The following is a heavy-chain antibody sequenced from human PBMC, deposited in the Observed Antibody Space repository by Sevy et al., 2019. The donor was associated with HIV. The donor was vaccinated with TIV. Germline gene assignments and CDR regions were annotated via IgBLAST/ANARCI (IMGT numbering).Heavy chain of an antibody. V-gene: IGHV5-51*01. D-gene: IGHD6-13*01. J-gene: IGHJ4*02. CDR1: GYSFATNW. CDR2: IYPGDSDT. CDR3: ARLTSLVSDFDY. Sequence: GEPLKISCKGSGYSFATNWIGWVRQMPGKGLEWMGIIYPGDSDTRYSPSFQGQVTISADKSISTAYLQWSSLKASDTAMYYCARLTSLVSDFDYWGQGTLVTVSS.